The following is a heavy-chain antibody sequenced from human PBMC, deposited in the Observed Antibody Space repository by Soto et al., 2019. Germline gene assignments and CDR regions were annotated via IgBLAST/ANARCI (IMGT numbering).Heavy chain of an antibody. CDR2: IYYSGST. Sequence: SETLSLTCTVSGGSISSGGYYWSWIRQHPGKGLEWIGYIYYSGSTYYNPSLKSRVTISVDTSKNQFSLKLSSVTAADTAVYYCARYVSPYYYDSSGYSAGHYFDYWGQRTLVTVSS. CDR1: GGSISSGGYY. J-gene: IGHJ4*02. V-gene: IGHV4-31*03. CDR3: ARYVSPYYYDSSGYSAGHYFDY. D-gene: IGHD3-22*01.